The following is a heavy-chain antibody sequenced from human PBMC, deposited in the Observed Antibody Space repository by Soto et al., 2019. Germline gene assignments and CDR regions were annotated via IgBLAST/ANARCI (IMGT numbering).Heavy chain of an antibody. CDR3: ARDISIVGGMDV. D-gene: IGHD3-22*01. Sequence: PGGSLRLSCAASGFTFSSYEMNWVRQAPGKGLEWVSYISSSGSTIYYADSVKGRFTISRDNAKNSLYLQMNSLRAEDTAVYYCARDISIVGGMDVWGQGTTVTVSS. V-gene: IGHV3-48*03. CDR1: GFTFSSYE. J-gene: IGHJ6*02. CDR2: ISSSGSTI.